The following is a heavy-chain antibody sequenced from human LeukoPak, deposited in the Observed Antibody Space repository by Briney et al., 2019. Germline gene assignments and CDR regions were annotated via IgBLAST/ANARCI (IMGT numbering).Heavy chain of an antibody. Sequence: SVKVSCKASGGTFSSYAISWVRQAPGQGLEWVGRIIPIFGIANYAQKFQGRVTITADKSTSTAYMELSSLRSEDTAVYYCARESVHGYFDYWGQGTLVTVSS. V-gene: IGHV1-69*04. J-gene: IGHJ4*02. CDR3: ARESVHGYFDY. D-gene: IGHD3-3*01. CDR1: GGTFSSYA. CDR2: IIPIFGIA.